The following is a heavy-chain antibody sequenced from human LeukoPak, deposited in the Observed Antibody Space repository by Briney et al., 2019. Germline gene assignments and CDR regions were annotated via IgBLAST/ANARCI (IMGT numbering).Heavy chain of an antibody. J-gene: IGHJ4*02. CDR2: IIPIFGQA. CDR3: TRAGELGQLGRSGSYLY. V-gene: IGHV1-69*05. D-gene: IGHD1-26*01. Sequence: SVKVSCNASAGTFSSYAISWLRHAPGQGPEWMGGIIPIFGQANYAQKFQSRVTITTDESTSTAYVELSSLSSDYSAWYYCTRAGELGQLGRSGSYLYWGQGTLVTVSS. CDR1: AGTFSSYA.